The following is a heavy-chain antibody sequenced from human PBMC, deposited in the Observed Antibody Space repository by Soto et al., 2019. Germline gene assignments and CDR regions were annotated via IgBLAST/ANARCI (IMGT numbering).Heavy chain of an antibody. V-gene: IGHV3-48*04. CDR2: ISGSGSPI. CDR1: GFTSFSYYS. Sequence: LRLSCAASGFTSFSYYSMNWVRQAPGKGLEWVSFISGSGSPIYYVDSVKGRFTISRDNAKKSLYLQMNSLTAEDTAEYYCARGGWETPIWGQGKVVTVSS. D-gene: IGHD1-26*01. CDR3: ARGGWETPI. J-gene: IGHJ4*02.